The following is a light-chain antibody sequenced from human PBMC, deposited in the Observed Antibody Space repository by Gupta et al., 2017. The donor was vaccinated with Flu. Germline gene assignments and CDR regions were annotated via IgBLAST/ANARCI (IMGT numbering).Light chain of an antibody. CDR1: KLGDKY. CDR2: QDN. J-gene: IGLJ1*01. Sequence: SGDKLGDKYACWYQQKSGQSPVLVIYQDNKRPSGIPERFSGSNSGNTATLTISGAQAMDEAVYYCQAWDSSTSYVFGAGTKVTVL. V-gene: IGLV3-1*01. CDR3: QAWDSSTSYV.